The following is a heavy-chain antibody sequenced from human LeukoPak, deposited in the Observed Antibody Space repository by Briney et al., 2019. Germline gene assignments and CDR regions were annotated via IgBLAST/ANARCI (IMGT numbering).Heavy chain of an antibody. J-gene: IGHJ4*02. CDR3: ARDGNIVLMVYAIFFDY. CDR2: ISYDGSNK. V-gene: IGHV3-30*04. D-gene: IGHD2-8*01. CDR1: GFTFSSYD. Sequence: GRSLRLSCAASGFTFSSYDMHWVRQAPGKGLEWVAVISYDGSNKYYADSVKGRFTISRDNSKNTLYLQMNSLRAEDTAVYYCARDGNIVLMVYAIFFDYWGQGTLVTVSS.